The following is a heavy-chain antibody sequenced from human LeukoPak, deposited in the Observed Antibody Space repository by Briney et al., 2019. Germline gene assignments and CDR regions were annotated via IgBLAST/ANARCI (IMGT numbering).Heavy chain of an antibody. CDR1: GFTFSNYW. CDR3: ARDKKSGESSEIDY. CDR2: INRDGSTT. V-gene: IGHV3-74*01. Sequence: GGSLRLSCAASGFTFSNYWVHWVRQAPGKGLVWVSRINRDGSTTNCADSVKGRFTVSRDNVKNTLNLQMNSLRAEDTAVYYCARDKKSGESSEIDYWGQGTLVTVSS. J-gene: IGHJ4*02. D-gene: IGHD3-10*01.